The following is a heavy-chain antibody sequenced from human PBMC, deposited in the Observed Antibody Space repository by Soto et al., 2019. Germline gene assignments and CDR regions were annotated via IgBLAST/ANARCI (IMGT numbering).Heavy chain of an antibody. D-gene: IGHD1-26*01. V-gene: IGHV4-39*01. CDR1: GGSISSSNYY. Sequence: PSETLSFTCTVSGGSISSSNYYWAWIRQSPGKGLEWVATLYYSGSTYSNPSLKSRVTISVDTSKNQFSLKLSSVTAADTAVYYCARVQWELLSYFDYWGLGTLVTVSS. CDR2: LYYSGST. CDR3: ARVQWELLSYFDY. J-gene: IGHJ4*02.